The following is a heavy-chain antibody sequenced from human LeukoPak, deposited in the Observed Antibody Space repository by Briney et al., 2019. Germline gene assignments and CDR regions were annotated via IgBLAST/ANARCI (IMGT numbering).Heavy chain of an antibody. D-gene: IGHD2-2*01. CDR3: ARYCTSTTCILRGFDY. V-gene: IGHV4-38-2*01. CDR1: GYSFTSGHY. CDR2: IYHTGSA. Sequence: KTSETLSLTCSVCGYSFTSGHYWGWIRQRPGKGLEWIANIYHTGSAHCNPSLKRRVTISVDTSTTQPSLKLSSVTAADTAAYYCARYCTSTTCILRGFDYWGQGTLVTVSS. J-gene: IGHJ4*02.